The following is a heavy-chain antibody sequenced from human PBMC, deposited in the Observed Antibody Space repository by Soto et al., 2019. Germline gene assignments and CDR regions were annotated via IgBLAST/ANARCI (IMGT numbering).Heavy chain of an antibody. V-gene: IGHV4-4*02. Sequence: SETLSLTCAFSCGSISSNNWWAWVRQPPGKGLEWIGEIYHSGSTDYIPALKSRVTISVDKSNNQFSLELTSVTAADTAVYYCATRFDGFGSFEYWGRGTLVTVSS. D-gene: IGHD3-10*01. J-gene: IGHJ4*02. CDR2: IYHSGST. CDR3: ATRFDGFGSFEY. CDR1: CGSISSNNW.